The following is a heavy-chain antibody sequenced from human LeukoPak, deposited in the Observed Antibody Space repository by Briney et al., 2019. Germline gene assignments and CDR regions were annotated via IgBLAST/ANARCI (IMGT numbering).Heavy chain of an antibody. D-gene: IGHD3-9*01. CDR1: GGSISSSNW. V-gene: IGHV4-4*02. CDR3: ARNKYDILTGYFRRNNWFDP. J-gene: IGHJ5*02. Sequence: PSETLSLTCAVSGGSISSSNWWSWVRQPPGKGLEWIGEIYHSGSTNYNPSLKSRVTISVDKSKNQFSLKLSSVTAADTAVYYCARNKYDILTGYFRRNNWFDPWGQGTLVTVSS. CDR2: IYHSGST.